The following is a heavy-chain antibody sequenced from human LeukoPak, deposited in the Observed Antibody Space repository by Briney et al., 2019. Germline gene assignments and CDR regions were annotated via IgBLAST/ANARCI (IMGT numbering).Heavy chain of an antibody. D-gene: IGHD1-20*01. J-gene: IGHJ5*01. CDR2: ISGSGGST. CDR1: GFSFSSYA. V-gene: IGHV3-23*01. CDR3: PRITAYDDS. Sequence: GGSLRLSCAASGFSFSSYAMSWVRQAPGKGLEWVSAISGSGGSTYYADSVKGRFTISRDNSRNTLYLQMNSLRAEDTAVYYCPRITAYDDSWGQGTLVTVSS.